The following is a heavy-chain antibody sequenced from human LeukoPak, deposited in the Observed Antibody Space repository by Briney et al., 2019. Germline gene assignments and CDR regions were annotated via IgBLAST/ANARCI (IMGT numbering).Heavy chain of an antibody. Sequence: ASVKVSCKASGYTFISYYIHWMRQAPGQGPEWMGVINPSDGRTRYAQKLQGRVTMTRDTSTSTLYMDLSSLRSEDTAVYYCARGLDSSGWSYFEYGGQGTLVTVSS. CDR1: GYTFISYY. D-gene: IGHD6-19*01. J-gene: IGHJ4*02. V-gene: IGHV1-46*04. CDR2: INPSDGRT. CDR3: ARGLDSSGWSYFEY.